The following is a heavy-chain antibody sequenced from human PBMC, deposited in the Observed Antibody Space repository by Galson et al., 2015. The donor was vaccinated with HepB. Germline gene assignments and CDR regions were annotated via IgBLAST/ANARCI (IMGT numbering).Heavy chain of an antibody. CDR3: TVGTPGSSWTRFDY. J-gene: IGHJ4*02. Sequence: SLRLSCGAAGFTFSNAWMNWVRQAPGKGLEWVGRIKSKTAGGTTEYAAPVKGRFTISRDDSKNTLYLQMNSLKTEDTAVYHCTVGTPGSSWTRFDYWGQGTLVTVSS. CDR1: GFTFSNAW. D-gene: IGHD6-13*01. V-gene: IGHV3-15*01. CDR2: IKSKTAGGTT.